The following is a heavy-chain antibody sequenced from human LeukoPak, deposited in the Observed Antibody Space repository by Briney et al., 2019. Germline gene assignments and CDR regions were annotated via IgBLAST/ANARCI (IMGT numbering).Heavy chain of an antibody. Sequence: GGSLRLSCAASRFTFSYYWMHWVRQAPGKGLVWVSRINGDGSTTTYADSVKGRFTISRDNAKNTLYLQMNSLRAEDTAVYYCARDVPHNWFGTWGQGTLVTVSS. CDR1: RFTFSYYW. V-gene: IGHV3-74*01. CDR3: ARDVPHNWFGT. J-gene: IGHJ5*02. CDR2: INGDGSTT.